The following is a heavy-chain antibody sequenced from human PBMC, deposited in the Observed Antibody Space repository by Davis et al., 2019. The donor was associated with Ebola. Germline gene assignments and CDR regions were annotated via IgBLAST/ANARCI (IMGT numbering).Heavy chain of an antibody. J-gene: IGHJ3*01. CDR1: GDSVSSNSAG. Sequence: SETLSLTCAISGDSVSSNSAGWNWIRQSPSRGLEWLGRTYYRSKWFNDYTTSVNSRISIIPDTSKNQFSLQLTSVTPEDTAVYYCASGFAYNAFAVWGQGTMVTVSS. CDR2: TYYRSKWFN. D-gene: IGHD3-16*01. CDR3: ASGFAYNAFAV. V-gene: IGHV6-1*01.